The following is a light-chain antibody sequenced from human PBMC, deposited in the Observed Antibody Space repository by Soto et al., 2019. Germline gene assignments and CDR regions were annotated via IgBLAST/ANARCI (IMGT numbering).Light chain of an antibody. V-gene: IGKV1-33*01. J-gene: IGKJ4*01. CDR3: QQYDNLPLT. CDR1: QDISNY. CDR2: DAS. Sequence: TQSPSSLSASVRVRATITCQASQDISNYLNWYQHKPGKAPKLLIYDASNLETGVPSRFSGSGSGTDFTFTISSLQPEDIATYYCQQYDNLPLTFGGGTKVDI.